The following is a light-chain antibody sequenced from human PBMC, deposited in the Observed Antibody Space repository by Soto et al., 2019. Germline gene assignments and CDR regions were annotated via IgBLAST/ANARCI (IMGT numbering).Light chain of an antibody. J-gene: IGKJ1*01. CDR3: QQYNNWPPWT. Sequence: EIVMTQSPATLSVSPGERATLSCRASQSVSSNLAWYQQKPGQAPRLLIYGASTRATGIPARFSGGGSGTEFTLTISSLQSEGFAVYYCQQYNNWPPWTFGQGTKVEIK. CDR2: GAS. V-gene: IGKV3-15*01. CDR1: QSVSSN.